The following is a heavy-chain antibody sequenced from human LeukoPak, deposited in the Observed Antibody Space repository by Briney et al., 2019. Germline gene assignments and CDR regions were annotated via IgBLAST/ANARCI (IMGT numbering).Heavy chain of an antibody. V-gene: IGHV3-30*02. CDR3: AKNKDIVVVPAYYFDY. D-gene: IGHD2-2*01. J-gene: IGHJ4*02. Sequence: GGSLRLSCAASGFTFSSYGMHWVRQAPGKGLEWVAFIRYDGSNKYYADSVKGRFTISRDNSKNTLYLQMNSLRAEDTAVYYCAKNKDIVVVPAYYFDYWGQGTLVTVSS. CDR1: GFTFSSYG. CDR2: IRYDGSNK.